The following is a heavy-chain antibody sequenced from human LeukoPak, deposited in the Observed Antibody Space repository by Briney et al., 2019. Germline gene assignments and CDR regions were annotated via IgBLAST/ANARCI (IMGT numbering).Heavy chain of an antibody. CDR2: ISGSGGST. CDR1: GFTFSSYA. CDR3: ARDWLNLTIAVAVRHYYYYGMDV. J-gene: IGHJ6*02. V-gene: IGHV3-23*01. Sequence: PGGSLRLSCAASGFTFSSYAMSWVRQAPGKGLEWVSAISGSGGSTYYADSVKGRFTISRDNSKNTLYLQMNSLRAEDTAVYYCARDWLNLTIAVAVRHYYYYGMDVWGQGTTVTVSS. D-gene: IGHD6-19*01.